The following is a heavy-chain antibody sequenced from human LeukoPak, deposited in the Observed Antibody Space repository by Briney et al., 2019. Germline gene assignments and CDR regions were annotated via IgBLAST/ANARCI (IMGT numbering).Heavy chain of an antibody. CDR1: GYTFTSYY. V-gene: IGHV1-46*01. Sequence: GASVKVSCKASGYTFTSYYMHWVRQAPGQGPEWMGIINPSGGSTSYAQKFQGRVTMTRDTSTSTVYMELSSLRSENTAVYYCARDCTNGVCPFDYWGQGTLVTVSS. D-gene: IGHD2-8*01. CDR2: INPSGGST. J-gene: IGHJ4*02. CDR3: ARDCTNGVCPFDY.